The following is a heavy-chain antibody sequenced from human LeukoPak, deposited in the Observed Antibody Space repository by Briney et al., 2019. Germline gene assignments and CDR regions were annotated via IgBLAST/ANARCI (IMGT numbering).Heavy chain of an antibody. CDR2: ISSGGST. CDR1: GFTFSSYA. CDR3: AKGHSSSWSYYYYGMDV. V-gene: IGHV3-23*01. D-gene: IGHD6-13*01. J-gene: IGHJ6*02. Sequence: GGSLRLSCAASGFTFSSYAMSWVRQAPGKGLEWVSAISSGGSTYYADSVKGRFTISRDNSKNTLYLQMNSLRAEDTAVYYCAKGHSSSWSYYYYGMDVWGQGTTVTVSS.